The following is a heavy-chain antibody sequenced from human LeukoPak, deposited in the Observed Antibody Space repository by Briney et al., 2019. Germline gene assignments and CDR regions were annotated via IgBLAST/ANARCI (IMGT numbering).Heavy chain of an antibody. V-gene: IGHV3-23*01. D-gene: IGHD3-9*01. CDR1: GFTFSSYA. J-gene: IGHJ6*03. CDR2: ISGSGGST. Sequence: GGSLRLSCAASGFTFSSYAMSWVRQAPGKGLEWVSAISGSGGSTYHADSVKGRFTISRDNSKNTLYLQMNSLRAEDTAVYYCAKGGDILTGYYNYYYYYYMDVWGKGTTVTVSS. CDR3: AKGGDILTGYYNYYYYYYMDV.